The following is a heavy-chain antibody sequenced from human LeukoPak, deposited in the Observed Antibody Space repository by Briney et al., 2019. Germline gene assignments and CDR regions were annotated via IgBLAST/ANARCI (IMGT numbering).Heavy chain of an antibody. D-gene: IGHD6-6*01. CDR1: GGSINSDNYY. CDR2: IYTSGST. CDR3: ARYIPARPGFDY. V-gene: IGHV4-61*02. J-gene: IGHJ4*02. Sequence: PSETLSLTCTVSGGSINSDNYYWSWIRQPAGKGLEWIGRIYTSGSTNYNPSLKSRVTMSVDTSKNQFSLKLSSVTVADTAVYYCARYIPARPGFDYWGQGTLVTVSS.